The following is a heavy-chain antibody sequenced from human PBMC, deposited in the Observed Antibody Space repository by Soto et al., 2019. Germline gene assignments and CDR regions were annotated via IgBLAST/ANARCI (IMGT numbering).Heavy chain of an antibody. CDR2: ISYSGST. Sequence: SETLSLTCTVSGGSVSSSNYYWSWIRQPPGKGLEWIGYISYSGSTYYSFSLKSRVTISVDTSKNQFSLKLTSVTAADTAVYYCARIVGDTISFHYWGQGTLVTVSS. J-gene: IGHJ4*02. CDR3: ARIVGDTISFHY. CDR1: GGSVSSSNYY. D-gene: IGHD1-26*01. V-gene: IGHV4-61*01.